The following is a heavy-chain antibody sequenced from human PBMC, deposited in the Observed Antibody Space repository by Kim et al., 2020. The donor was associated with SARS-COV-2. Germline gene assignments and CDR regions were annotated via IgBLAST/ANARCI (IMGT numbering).Heavy chain of an antibody. Sequence: GGSLRLSCAASGFTFSSYAMSWVRQAPGKWLEWVSAISGSGGSTYYADSVKGRFTISRDNAKNTLYLQMNSLRAEDTAVYYCAKGATMVRGVLDYFDYWGQGTLVTVSS. D-gene: IGHD3-10*01. CDR1: GFTFSSYA. J-gene: IGHJ4*02. CDR2: ISGSGGST. V-gene: IGHV3-23*01. CDR3: AKGATMVRGVLDYFDY.